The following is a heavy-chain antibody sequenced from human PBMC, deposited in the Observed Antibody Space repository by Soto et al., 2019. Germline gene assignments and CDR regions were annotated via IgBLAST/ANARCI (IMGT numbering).Heavy chain of an antibody. CDR1: GGSISSYY. V-gene: IGHV4-59*08. Sequence: LSLTCTVSGGSISSYYWSWIRQPPGKGLEWIGYIYYSGSTNYNPSLRSRVTISVDTSKNQFSLKLSSVTAADTAVYYCARQVGGWAPWYFDYWGQGTLVTVSS. CDR3: ARQVGGWAPWYFDY. D-gene: IGHD6-19*01. J-gene: IGHJ4*02. CDR2: IYYSGST.